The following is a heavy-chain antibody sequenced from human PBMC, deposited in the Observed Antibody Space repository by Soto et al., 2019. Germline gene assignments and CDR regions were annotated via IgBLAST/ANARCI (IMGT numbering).Heavy chain of an antibody. D-gene: IGHD4-17*01. CDR3: AREVAYGDFSAALLD. CDR1: GGTFSSHS. V-gene: IGHV1-69*01. CDR2: IITLFGTA. Sequence: VQLMQSGAEVKQPGSSVKVSCKASGGTFSSHSINWVRQAPGQGLEWMGGIITLFGTANYEQNFQGRFTITADQPTSTAYKELNSLISDDTAVYYCAREVAYGDFSAALLDWGQGTLVTVSS. J-gene: IGHJ4*02.